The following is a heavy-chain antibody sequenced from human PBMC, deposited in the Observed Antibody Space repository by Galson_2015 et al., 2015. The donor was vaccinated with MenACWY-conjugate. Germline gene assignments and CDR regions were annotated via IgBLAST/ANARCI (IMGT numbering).Heavy chain of an antibody. CDR2: IHHSETT. CDR3: ARIPTWGSSFGYFDY. D-gene: IGHD7-27*01. CDR1: GGSIYSSDHW. J-gene: IGHJ4*02. Sequence: LSLTCSVSGGSIYSSDHWWGWIRQPPGKGLEWIASIHHSETTHYNPSLKSRVSISVDTSKNQFSLKLSSVSAADTAVYYCARIPTWGSSFGYFDYWGQGILVAVSS. V-gene: IGHV4-39*01.